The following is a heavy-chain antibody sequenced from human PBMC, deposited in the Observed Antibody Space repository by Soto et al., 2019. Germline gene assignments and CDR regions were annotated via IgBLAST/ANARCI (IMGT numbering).Heavy chain of an antibody. Sequence: QVQLEQSGAEVKKPGSSVNVSCKVSGGTFDNYAISWVRQAPGQGLEWMGEIIPIFNTTNYAQKFQGRVTITAAESTRTAYMALTSLRPEDTAVYYCAKACGSPVWYFDLWGRGTLVTVSS. J-gene: IGHJ2*01. CDR1: GGTFDNYA. CDR3: AKACGSPVWYFDL. CDR2: IIPIFNTT. V-gene: IGHV1-69*12.